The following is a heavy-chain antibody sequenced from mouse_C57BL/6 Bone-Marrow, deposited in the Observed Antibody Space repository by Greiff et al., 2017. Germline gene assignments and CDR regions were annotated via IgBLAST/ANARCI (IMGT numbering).Heavy chain of an antibody. Sequence: VQLQQSGAELMKPGASVKLSCKATGYTFTGYWIEWVKQRPGHGLEWIGEILPGSGSTNYNEKFKGKATFTADTSSNTAYMQLSSLTTEDSAIYYCARSRGQRRLRKGPAMDYWGQGTSVTVSS. CDR1: GYTFTGYW. D-gene: IGHD3-2*02. CDR3: ARSRGQRRLRKGPAMDY. CDR2: ILPGSGST. J-gene: IGHJ4*01. V-gene: IGHV1-9*01.